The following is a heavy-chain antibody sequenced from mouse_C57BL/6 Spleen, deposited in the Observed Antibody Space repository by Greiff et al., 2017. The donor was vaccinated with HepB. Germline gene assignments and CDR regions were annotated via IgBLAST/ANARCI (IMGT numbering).Heavy chain of an antibody. CDR3: ARLYYGSSSWYFDV. D-gene: IGHD1-1*01. V-gene: IGHV15-2*01. J-gene: IGHJ1*03. Sequence: QVQLQQSGSELRSPGSSVKLSCKDFDSEVFPIAYMSWVRQKPGHGFEWIGGILPSIGRTIYGEKFEDKATLDADTLSNTAYLELNSLTSEDSAIYYCARLYYGSSSWYFDVWGTGTTVTVSS. CDR1: DSEVFPIAY. CDR2: ILPSIGRT.